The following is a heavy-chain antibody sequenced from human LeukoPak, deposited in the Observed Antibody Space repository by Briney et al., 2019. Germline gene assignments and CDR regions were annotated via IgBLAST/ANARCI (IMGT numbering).Heavy chain of an antibody. CDR1: GFTVSSNY. CDR2: IYTGGST. J-gene: IGHJ3*02. V-gene: IGHV3-53*01. D-gene: IGHD6-25*01. Sequence: PGGSLRLSCAASGFTVSSNYMNWVRQAPGKGLEWVSVIYTGGSTYYADSVKGRFTISRDNAKNSLYLQMNSLRAEDTAVYYCARERSGAFDIWGQGTMVTVSS. CDR3: ARERSGAFDI.